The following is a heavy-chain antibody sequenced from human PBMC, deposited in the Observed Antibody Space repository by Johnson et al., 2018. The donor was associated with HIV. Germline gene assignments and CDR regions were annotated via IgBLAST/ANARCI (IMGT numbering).Heavy chain of an antibody. CDR2: ISGSGGST. CDR1: GFTFSSYA. V-gene: IGHV3-64*04. J-gene: IGHJ3*01. D-gene: IGHD6-19*01. Sequence: QVQLVESGGGLVQPGGSLRLSCAASGFTFSSYAMHWVRQAPGKGLEYVSAISGSGGSTYYTDSVKGRFTISRDNSKKTVHLQMNSLRAEDTAVYYCAKGTSRGWADAFDVWGQGTMVTVSS. CDR3: AKGTSRGWADAFDV.